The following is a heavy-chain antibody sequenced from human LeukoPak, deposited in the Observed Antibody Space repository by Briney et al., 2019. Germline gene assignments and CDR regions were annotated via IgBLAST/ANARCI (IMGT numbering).Heavy chain of an antibody. CDR3: ARHRYSSGWYLFDY. Sequence: PSETLSLTCTISGGSISSYYWSWIRQPPGKGLEWIGYIYYSGSTNYNPSLKSRVTISVDTSKNQFSLKLSSVTAADTAVYYCARHRYSSGWYLFDYWGQGTLVTVSS. CDR1: GGSISSYY. J-gene: IGHJ4*02. CDR2: IYYSGST. V-gene: IGHV4-59*08. D-gene: IGHD6-19*01.